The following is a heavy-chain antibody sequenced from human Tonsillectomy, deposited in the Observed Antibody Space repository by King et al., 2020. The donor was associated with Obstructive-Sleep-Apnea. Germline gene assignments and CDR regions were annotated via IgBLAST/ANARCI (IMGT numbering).Heavy chain of an antibody. CDR2: IGTAGDT. CDR3: ARRGDSSSPYYYYYYGMDV. CDR1: GFTFSSYD. J-gene: IGHJ6*02. Sequence: VQLVESGGGLVQPGGSLRLSCAASGFTFSSYDMHWVRQATGKGLEWVSAIGTAGDTYYPGSVKGRFTISRENAKNSLYLQMNSLRAGDTAVYYCARRGDSSSPYYYYYYGMDVWGQGTTVTVSS. V-gene: IGHV3-13*01. D-gene: IGHD6-13*01.